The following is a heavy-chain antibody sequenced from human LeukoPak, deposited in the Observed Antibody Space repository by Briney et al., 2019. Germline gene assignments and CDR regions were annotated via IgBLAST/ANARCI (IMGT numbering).Heavy chain of an antibody. Sequence: GGTLRLSCAASGFTFSSYNMNWVRQAPGKGLEWVSSITSSSSHIYYADSVKGRFTISRDNAKNSLYLLMNSLRAGDTALYYCVRDELLLWFGELSRPFDYWGQGALVTVSS. CDR2: ITSSSSHI. V-gene: IGHV3-21*01. CDR1: GFTFSSYN. J-gene: IGHJ4*02. D-gene: IGHD3-10*01. CDR3: VRDELLLWFGELSRPFDY.